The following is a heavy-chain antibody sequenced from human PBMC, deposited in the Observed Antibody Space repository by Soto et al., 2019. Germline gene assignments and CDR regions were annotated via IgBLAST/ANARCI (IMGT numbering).Heavy chain of an antibody. J-gene: IGHJ5*02. CDR1: GGSISSGGYY. CDR2: IYYSGST. Sequence: QVQLQESGPGLVKPSQTLSLTCTVSGGSISSGGYYWTWIRQHPGKGLEWIGYIYYSGSTYYNPAPKTRVTISVDTSKNQCSLTLTSVTAADTAVYYCARSVFPWGQGTLVTVSS. V-gene: IGHV4-31*03. CDR3: ARSVFP.